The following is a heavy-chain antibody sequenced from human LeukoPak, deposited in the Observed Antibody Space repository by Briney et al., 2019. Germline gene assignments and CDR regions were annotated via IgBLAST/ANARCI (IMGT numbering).Heavy chain of an antibody. CDR3: ARVQGGGFRTADY. CDR1: GFTFSNYI. J-gene: IGHJ4*01. D-gene: IGHD1-14*01. V-gene: IGHV3-30*04. Sequence: GGSLRLSCAASGFTFSNYIMHWVRQAPGKGLDWVAVILENGSYQYYADSVKGRFTISRDNSKNTLFLQMNSLRDEDTAIYYCARVQGGGFRTADYWGQEPWSPSPQ. CDR2: ILENGSYQ.